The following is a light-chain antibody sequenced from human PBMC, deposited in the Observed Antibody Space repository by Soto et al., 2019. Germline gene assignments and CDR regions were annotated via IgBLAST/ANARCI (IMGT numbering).Light chain of an antibody. CDR2: GNS. CDR1: ISNIGAGYD. V-gene: IGLV1-40*01. Sequence: QSVLTQPPSVSGSPWQRVTISCTGSISNIGAGYDVHWYQQLPGTVPKVLIYGNSNRPSGVPDRFSGSKSGTSASLAITGLQAEDEADYYCQSYDISLSGFHVFGTGTKVTV. J-gene: IGLJ1*01. CDR3: QSYDISLSGFHV.